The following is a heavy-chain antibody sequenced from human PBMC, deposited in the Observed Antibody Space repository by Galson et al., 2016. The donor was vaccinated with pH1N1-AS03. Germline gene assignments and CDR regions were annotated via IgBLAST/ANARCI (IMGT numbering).Heavy chain of an antibody. CDR3: AKGLGGFAILGVVGAFHI. CDR2: ISGSGGNT. J-gene: IGHJ3*02. V-gene: IGHV3-23*01. Sequence: SLRLSCAASGFTFSSYAMTWVRQAPGKGLEWVSSISGSGGNTYYADSVRGRFTISRDNSKSTLYLQMNSLRPEDTASYYCAKGLGGFAILGVVGAFHIWGHGTLVTVSS. CDR1: GFTFSSYA. D-gene: IGHD3-3*01.